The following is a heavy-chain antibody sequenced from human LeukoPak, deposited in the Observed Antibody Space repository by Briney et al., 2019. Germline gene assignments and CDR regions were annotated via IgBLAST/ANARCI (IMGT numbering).Heavy chain of an antibody. CDR1: GFTFSNAW. D-gene: IGHD1-7*01. V-gene: IGHV3-15*01. CDR2: IKSKTDGGTT. Sequence: GGSLRLSCAASGFTFSNAWMSWVRQAPGKGLEWVGRIKSKTDGGTTDYAAPVKGRFTISRDDSKNTLYLQMNSLRTEDTAVYYCARGTLELWIENYFDYWGQGTLVTVSS. CDR3: ARGTLELWIENYFDY. J-gene: IGHJ4*02.